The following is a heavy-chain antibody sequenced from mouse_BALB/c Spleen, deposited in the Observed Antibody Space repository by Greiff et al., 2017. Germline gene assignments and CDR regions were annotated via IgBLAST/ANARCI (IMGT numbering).Heavy chain of an antibody. J-gene: IGHJ2*01. V-gene: IGHV2-9*02. CDR3: ARDTYYYGSSYYYFDY. CDR2: IWAGGST. D-gene: IGHD1-1*01. CDR1: GFSLTSYG. Sequence: VKLMESGPGLVAPSQSLSITCTVSGFSLTSYGVHWVRQPPGKGLEWLGVIWAGGSTNYNSALMSRLSISKDNSKSQVFLKMNSLQTDDTAMYYCARDTYYYGSSYYYFDYWGQGTTLTVSS.